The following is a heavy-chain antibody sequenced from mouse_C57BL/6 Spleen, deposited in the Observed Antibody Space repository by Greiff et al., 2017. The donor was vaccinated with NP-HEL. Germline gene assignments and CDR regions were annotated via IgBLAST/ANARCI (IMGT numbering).Heavy chain of an antibody. D-gene: IGHD2-5*01. CDR1: GFTFSDYG. V-gene: IGHV5-17*01. CDR3: ARDYSNYEFAY. CDR2: ISSGSSTI. Sequence: EVQLVESGGGLVKPGGSLKLSCAASGFTFSDYGMHWVRQAPEKGLEWVAYISSGSSTIYYADTVKGRFTISRDNAKNTLFLQMTSLRSEDTAMYYCARDYSNYEFAYWGQGTLVTVSA. J-gene: IGHJ3*01.